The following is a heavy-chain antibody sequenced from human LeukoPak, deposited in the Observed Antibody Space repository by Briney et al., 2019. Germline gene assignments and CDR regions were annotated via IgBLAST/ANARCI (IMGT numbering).Heavy chain of an antibody. Sequence: SVKVSCKASGGTFSSYAISWVRQVPGQGLEWMGGIIPIFGTANYAQKFQGRVTITADESTSTAYMELSSLRSEDTAVYYCARRGYSYGFFDYWGQGTLVTVSS. CDR3: ARRGYSYGFFDY. CDR2: IIPIFGTA. V-gene: IGHV1-69*13. CDR1: GGTFSSYA. D-gene: IGHD5-18*01. J-gene: IGHJ4*02.